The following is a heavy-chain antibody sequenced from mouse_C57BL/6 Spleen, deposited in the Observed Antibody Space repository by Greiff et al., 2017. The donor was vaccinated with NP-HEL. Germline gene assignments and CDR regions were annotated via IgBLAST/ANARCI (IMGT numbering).Heavy chain of an antibody. CDR3: ARHELSYGSSYAYAMDY. CDR2: ISSGGSYT. D-gene: IGHD1-1*01. CDR1: GFTFSSYG. J-gene: IGHJ4*01. Sequence: EVMLVESGGDLVKPGGSLKLSCAASGFTFSSYGMSWVRQTPDKRLEWVATISSGGSYTYYPDSVKGRFTISRDNAKNTLYLQMSSLKSEDTAMYYCARHELSYGSSYAYAMDYWGQGTSVTVSS. V-gene: IGHV5-6*01.